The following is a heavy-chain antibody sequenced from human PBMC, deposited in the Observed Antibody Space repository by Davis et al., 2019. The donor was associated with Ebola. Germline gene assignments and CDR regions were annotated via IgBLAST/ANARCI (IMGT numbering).Heavy chain of an antibody. V-gene: IGHV3-30*04. J-gene: IGHJ4*02. D-gene: IGHD6-13*01. CDR1: GFTFGDYA. CDR2: ISYDGSNK. Sequence: GESLKISCTASGFTFGDYAMSWFRQAPGKGLEWVAVISYDGSNKYYADSVKGRFTISRDNSKNTLYLQMNSLRAEDTAVYYCAKGRIAAADFDYWGQGTLVTVSS. CDR3: AKGRIAAADFDY.